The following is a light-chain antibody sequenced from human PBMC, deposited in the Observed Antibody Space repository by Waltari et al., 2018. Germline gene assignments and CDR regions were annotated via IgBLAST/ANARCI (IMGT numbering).Light chain of an antibody. V-gene: IGLV1-47*01. J-gene: IGLJ2*01. Sequence: QSVLTQPPSASGTPGQRVTISCSGSNSNIGTKYVYWYQHLPGTAPKLLIYRNNQRPPGVPDRFSGSQSDTSASRASGGLRSEDEADYYCATWADGLSGPRLFGGGTKLTVL. CDR1: NSNIGTKY. CDR2: RNN. CDR3: ATWADGLSGPRL.